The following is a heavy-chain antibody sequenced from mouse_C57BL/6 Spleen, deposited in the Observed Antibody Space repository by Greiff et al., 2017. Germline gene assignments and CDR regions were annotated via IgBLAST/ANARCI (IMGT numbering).Heavy chain of an antibody. J-gene: IGHJ2*01. CDR2: IYPGDGDT. CDR3: AREVTTVGFDY. Sequence: QVQLQQSGPELVKPGASVKISCKASGYAFSSSWMNWVKQRPGKGLEWIGRIYPGDGDTNYNGKFKGKATLTADKSSSTACMQLSSLTSEDSAVYFCAREVTTVGFDYWGQGTTLTVSS. D-gene: IGHD1-1*01. CDR1: GYAFSSSW. V-gene: IGHV1-82*01.